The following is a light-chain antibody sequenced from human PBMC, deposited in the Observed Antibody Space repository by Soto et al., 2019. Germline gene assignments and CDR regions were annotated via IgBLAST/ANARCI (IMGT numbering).Light chain of an antibody. V-gene: IGKV3-20*01. CDR3: QQYGSSRIS. J-gene: IGKJ5*01. CDR1: QSVSSSY. Sequence: EIVLTQSPGTLSLSPGERATLSCRASQSVSSSYLAWYQQTPGQAPRLLIYDASSRATGIPDRFSGSGSGTDFTLTISRLEPEDFAVYYCQQYGSSRISFGQGTRLEIK. CDR2: DAS.